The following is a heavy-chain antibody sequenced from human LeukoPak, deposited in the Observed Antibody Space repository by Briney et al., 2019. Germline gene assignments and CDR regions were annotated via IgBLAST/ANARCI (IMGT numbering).Heavy chain of an antibody. CDR1: GFTFSAYW. Sequence: GGSLRLSCAATGFTFSAYWMSWVRQAPGKGLEWVAFIRFDGSHKYYADSVKGRFTISRDNSKNTLYMQMNSLRAEDTAVYYCAKVVGSSWSPGSYFDYWGQGTLVTVSS. V-gene: IGHV3-30*02. J-gene: IGHJ4*02. CDR3: AKVVGSSWSPGSYFDY. CDR2: IRFDGSHK. D-gene: IGHD6-13*01.